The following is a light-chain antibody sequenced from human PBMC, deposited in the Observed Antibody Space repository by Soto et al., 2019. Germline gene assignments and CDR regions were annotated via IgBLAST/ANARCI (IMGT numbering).Light chain of an antibody. CDR2: EVS. J-gene: IGLJ7*01. Sequence: QSALTQPASVSGSPGQSITISCTGTSSDVGAYNSVSWYQQPPGQAPKLVIYEVSNRPSRVSNRFSGSKSGYTASLTISGLQPEDEADYYCSSYTATSWLFSGGTQLTVL. CDR1: SSDVGAYNS. CDR3: SSYTATSWL. V-gene: IGLV2-14*01.